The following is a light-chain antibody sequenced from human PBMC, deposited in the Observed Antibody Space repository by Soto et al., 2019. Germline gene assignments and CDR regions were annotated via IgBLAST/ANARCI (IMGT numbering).Light chain of an antibody. CDR3: QQYDKWPPT. CDR2: GSS. V-gene: IGKV3-15*01. Sequence: EIVMTQSPATLSVSPGERATLSCGASQVVRDYLAWYQQKPGQAPRLLTHGSSTSAPGIPARFSGGGSGTDFTLTISSLQSEDFAVYYCQQYDKWPPTFGHGTKVDIK. J-gene: IGKJ1*01. CDR1: QVVRDY.